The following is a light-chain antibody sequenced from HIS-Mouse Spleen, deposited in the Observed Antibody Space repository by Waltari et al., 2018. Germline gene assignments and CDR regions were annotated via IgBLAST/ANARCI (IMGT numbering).Light chain of an antibody. V-gene: IGLV3-10*01. J-gene: IGLJ2*01. CDR3: YSTDSSGNHRV. CDR1: ALPKKY. CDR2: EDS. Sequence: SYELTQPPSVSVSPGQTARSPCSGDALPKKYAYSYQQKSGQAPVLVIYEDSKRPSGIPERFSGSSSGTMATLTISGAQVEDEADYYCYSTDSSGNHRVFGGGTKLTVL.